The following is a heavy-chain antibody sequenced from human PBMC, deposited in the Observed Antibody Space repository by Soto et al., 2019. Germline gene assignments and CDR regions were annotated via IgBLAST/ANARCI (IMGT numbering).Heavy chain of an antibody. CDR3: AKDMWMFVELTGSPAAYFDA. Sequence: EVQLGESGGGLVQPGRSLRLSCAASGFTFDEYAMHWVLQAPGEGLEWVSGISSKGGSIGSVDSVKGRFTISRDNAKNSLYLQMNSLRPEDTASYYCAKDMWMFVELTGSPAAYFDAWGRGTLVTVSS. CDR1: GFTFDEYA. V-gene: IGHV3-9*01. CDR2: ISSKGGSI. D-gene: IGHD3-10*02. J-gene: IGHJ2*01.